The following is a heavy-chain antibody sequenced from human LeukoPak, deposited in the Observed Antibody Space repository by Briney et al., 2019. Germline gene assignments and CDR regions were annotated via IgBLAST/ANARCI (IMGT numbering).Heavy chain of an antibody. CDR2: TYYRSKWYN. Sequence: SQTLSLTCAISGDSVSSNSAAWNWIRQSPSRGLEWLGRTYYRSKWYNDYAVSVKSRITINPDTSKNQFSLQLNSVTPEDTAVYCCAREEEGYYDSSGQGSLDYWGQGTLVTVSS. CDR3: AREEEGYYDSSGQGSLDY. V-gene: IGHV6-1*01. D-gene: IGHD3-22*01. CDR1: GDSVSSNSAA. J-gene: IGHJ4*02.